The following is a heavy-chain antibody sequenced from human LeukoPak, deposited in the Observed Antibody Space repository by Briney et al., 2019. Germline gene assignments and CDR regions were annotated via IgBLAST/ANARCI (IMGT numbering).Heavy chain of an antibody. V-gene: IGHV3-30*18. CDR2: ISYDGSNK. CDR1: GFPFKSYG. J-gene: IGHJ4*02. Sequence: GALGLSWAASGFPFKSYGMHGVRQAPGKGLEWVGVISYDGSNKYYADSVKGRFTISRDNSKNTLYLQMNSLRAEDTAVYYCAKAVDSSGWFNYFDYWGQGTLVTVSS. CDR3: AKAVDSSGWFNYFDY. D-gene: IGHD6-19*01.